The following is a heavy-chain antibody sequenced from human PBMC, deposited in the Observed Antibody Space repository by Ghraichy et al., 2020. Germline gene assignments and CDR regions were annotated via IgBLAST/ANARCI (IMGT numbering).Heavy chain of an antibody. D-gene: IGHD3-10*01. CDR3: ARVIIMVRGDKDAIDI. Sequence: GGSLRLSCAASGFTFSSYSMNWVRQAPGKGLEWVSSISSSSSYIYYADSVKGRFTISRDNAKNSLYLQMNSLRAEDTAVYYCARVIIMVRGDKDAIDIWGQGTMVTVSS. J-gene: IGHJ3*02. CDR2: ISSSSSYI. V-gene: IGHV3-21*01. CDR1: GFTFSSYS.